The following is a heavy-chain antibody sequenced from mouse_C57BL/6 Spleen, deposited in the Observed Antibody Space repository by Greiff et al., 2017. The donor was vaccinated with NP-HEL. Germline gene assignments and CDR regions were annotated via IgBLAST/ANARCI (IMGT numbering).Heavy chain of an antibody. CDR2: IWSGGST. Sequence: VQGVESGPGLVQPSQSLSITCTVSGFSLTSYGVHWVRQSPGKGLEWLGVIWSGGSTDYNAAFISRLSISKDNSKSQVFFKMNSLQTDDTAIYYCARRDGNYGYAMDYWGQGTSVTVSS. CDR3: ARRDGNYGYAMDY. D-gene: IGHD2-1*01. J-gene: IGHJ4*01. CDR1: GFSLTSYG. V-gene: IGHV2-2*01.